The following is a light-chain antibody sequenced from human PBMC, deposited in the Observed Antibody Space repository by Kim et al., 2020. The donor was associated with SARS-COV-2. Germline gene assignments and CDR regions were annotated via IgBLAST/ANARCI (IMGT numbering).Light chain of an antibody. CDR1: NIGSKN. J-gene: IGLJ3*02. CDR2: RDS. V-gene: IGLV3-9*01. Sequence: SYELTQPLSVSVALGQTARITRGGNNIGSKNVHWYQQKPGQAPVLVIYRDSNRPSGIPERFSGSNSGNTATLTISRAQAGDEADYYCQVWDSSTVDWVFGGGTKLTVL. CDR3: QVWDSSTVDWV.